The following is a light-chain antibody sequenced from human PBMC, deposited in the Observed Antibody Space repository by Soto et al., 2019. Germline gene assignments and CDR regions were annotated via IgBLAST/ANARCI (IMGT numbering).Light chain of an antibody. V-gene: IGKV3-20*01. CDR2: GAS. CDR1: QSVSSN. Sequence: MMMTQSPATLSVSPGERATLSCRASQSVSSNLAWYQQKPGQAPRLLIYGASTRATGIPDRFSGSGSGTDFTLTISRLEPEDFAVYYCQQYGSSPITFGQGTRLEI. J-gene: IGKJ5*01. CDR3: QQYGSSPIT.